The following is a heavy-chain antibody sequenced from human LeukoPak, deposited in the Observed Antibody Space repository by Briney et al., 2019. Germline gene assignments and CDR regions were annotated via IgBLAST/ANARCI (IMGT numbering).Heavy chain of an antibody. CDR3: ATVTLGIAAAGPYAFDI. D-gene: IGHD6-13*01. V-gene: IGHV1-24*01. CDR1: GYTLTELS. J-gene: IGHJ3*02. Sequence: GASVKVSCKVSGYTLTELSMHWVRQAPGKGLEWMGGFDPEDGETIYAQKFQGRVTMTEDTSTDTAYMELSSLRSEDTAVYYCATVTLGIAAAGPYAFDIWGQGTMVTVSS. CDR2: FDPEDGET.